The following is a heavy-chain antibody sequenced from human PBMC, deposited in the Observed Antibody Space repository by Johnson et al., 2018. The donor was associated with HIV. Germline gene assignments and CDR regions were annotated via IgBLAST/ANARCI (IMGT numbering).Heavy chain of an antibody. CDR2: INSDGSST. V-gene: IGHV3-20*04. Sequence: VQLVESGGGVERPGGSLRLSCATSGFTFDDYGMSWVRQVPGKGLVWVSRINSDGSSTSYADSVKGRFTISRDNSKNTLYLQMNSLSAEDTAVYYCARGLRRTTVGNDAFDIWGQGTMVTVSS. J-gene: IGHJ3*02. CDR1: GFTFDDYG. CDR3: ARGLRRTTVGNDAFDI. D-gene: IGHD4-23*01.